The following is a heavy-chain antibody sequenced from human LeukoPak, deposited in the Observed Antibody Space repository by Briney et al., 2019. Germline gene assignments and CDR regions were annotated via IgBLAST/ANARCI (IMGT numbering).Heavy chain of an antibody. Sequence: GGSLRLSCTASGFIFDTHTLTWVRQAPGKGLEWVASISGSGDSTNYGDSVKGRFTISRDSSKNTLYLQMNSLRAEDTAVYYCAKVSGGGLYYDGMDVWGQGTTVTVSS. CDR3: AKVSGGGLYYDGMDV. CDR1: GFIFDTHT. D-gene: IGHD1-14*01. CDR2: ISGSGDST. V-gene: IGHV3-23*01. J-gene: IGHJ6*02.